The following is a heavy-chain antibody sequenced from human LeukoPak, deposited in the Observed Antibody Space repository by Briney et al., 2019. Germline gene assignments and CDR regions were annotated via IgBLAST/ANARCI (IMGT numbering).Heavy chain of an antibody. CDR3: ARRAESSGPPGRYFDY. CDR1: GYTFTTYW. Sequence: GESLKISCKASGYTFTTYWIGWVRQMPGEGLEWMGIIYPDDSDARYSPSFQGQVTISVDKSITTAYLQWSSLKASDSAMYYCARRAESSGPPGRYFDYWGQGTLVTVS. J-gene: IGHJ4*02. CDR2: IYPDDSDA. V-gene: IGHV5-51*01. D-gene: IGHD3-22*01.